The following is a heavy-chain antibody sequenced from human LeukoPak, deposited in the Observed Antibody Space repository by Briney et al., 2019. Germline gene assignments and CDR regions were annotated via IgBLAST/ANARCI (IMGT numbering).Heavy chain of an antibody. D-gene: IGHD3-10*01. J-gene: IGHJ4*02. Sequence: SETLSLTCAVYGGSFSGYYWSWIRQPPGKGLEWIGEINHSGSTNYNPSLKSRVTISVDTSKKQFSLKLSSVTAADTAVYYCAGTYYYGSGSYYPSGYWGQGTLVTVSS. V-gene: IGHV4-34*01. CDR1: GGSFSGYY. CDR3: AGTYYYGSGSYYPSGY. CDR2: INHSGST.